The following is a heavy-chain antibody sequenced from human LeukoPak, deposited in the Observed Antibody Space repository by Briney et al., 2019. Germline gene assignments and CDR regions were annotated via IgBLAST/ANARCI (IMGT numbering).Heavy chain of an antibody. J-gene: IGHJ4*02. CDR2: IIPILGIA. CDR3: ARARGSSSSDY. Sequence: ASVKVSCKASGGTFSSYTISWVRQAPGQGLEWMGRIIPILGIANYAQKFQGRVTITADKSTSTAHMELSSLRSEDTAVYYCARARGSSSSDYWGQGTLVTVSS. V-gene: IGHV1-69*02. CDR1: GGTFSSYT. D-gene: IGHD6-6*01.